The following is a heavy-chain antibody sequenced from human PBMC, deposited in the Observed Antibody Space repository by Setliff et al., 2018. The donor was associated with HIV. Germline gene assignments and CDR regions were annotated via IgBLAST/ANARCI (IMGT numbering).Heavy chain of an antibody. D-gene: IGHD5-12*01. Sequence: ASVKVSCKASGYTFTSYGISWVRQAPGQGLEWMGWISAYNGNTNYAPSVQGRIALTTDTSTNTAYMELTNLRSDDTALYFCVRDEKRAAGGSMYHFDYWGQGTLVTVSS. CDR2: ISAYNGNT. J-gene: IGHJ4*02. CDR1: GYTFTSYG. CDR3: VRDEKRAAGGSMYHFDY. V-gene: IGHV1-18*01.